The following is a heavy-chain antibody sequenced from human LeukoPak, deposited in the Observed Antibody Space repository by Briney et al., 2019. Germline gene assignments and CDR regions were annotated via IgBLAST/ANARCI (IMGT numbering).Heavy chain of an antibody. CDR1: GYTFTSYD. J-gene: IGHJ4*02. V-gene: IGHV1-8*01. D-gene: IGHD3-10*01. Sequence: ASVKVSCKASGYTFTSYDINWVRQATGQGLEWMGWMNPNSGNTGYAQKFQGRVTMTRNTSISTPYMELSSLRSEDTAVYYCARDSGERGSGSYLIAYWGQGTLVTVSS. CDR3: ARDSGERGSGSYLIAY. CDR2: MNPNSGNT.